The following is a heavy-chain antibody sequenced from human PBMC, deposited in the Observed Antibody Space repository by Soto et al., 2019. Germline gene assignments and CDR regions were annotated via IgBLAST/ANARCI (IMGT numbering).Heavy chain of an antibody. V-gene: IGHV3-23*01. Sequence: GGSLRLSCAASGFTFSSYAMSWVRQAPGKGLEWVSAISGSGGSTYYADSVKGRFTISRDNSKNTLYLQMNSLRAEDTAVYYCASPGGDILTGYYKPGLYYYYMDVWGKGTTVTVSS. CDR3: ASPGGDILTGYYKPGLYYYYMDV. D-gene: IGHD3-9*01. J-gene: IGHJ6*03. CDR2: ISGSGGST. CDR1: GFTFSSYA.